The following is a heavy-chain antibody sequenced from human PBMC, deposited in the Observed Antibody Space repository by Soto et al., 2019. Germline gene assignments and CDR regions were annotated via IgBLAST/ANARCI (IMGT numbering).Heavy chain of an antibody. J-gene: IGHJ5*02. Sequence: TSETLSLTCAVYGGSFSDYYWTWIRQPPGKGLEWIGEINHRGSTNYNPSLKSRVTISIDTPKNQFSLKLSSVTAADTAVYYCARAQPRKLRTDHYGSGKNWFDPWGQGTLVTVSS. CDR1: GGSFSDYY. V-gene: IGHV4-34*01. D-gene: IGHD3-10*01. CDR2: INHRGST. CDR3: ARAQPRKLRTDHYGSGKNWFDP.